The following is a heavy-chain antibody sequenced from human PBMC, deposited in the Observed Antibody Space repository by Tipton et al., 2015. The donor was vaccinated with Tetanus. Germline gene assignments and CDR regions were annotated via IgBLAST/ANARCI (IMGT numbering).Heavy chain of an antibody. CDR1: GASLRGGDYH. Sequence: GLVKPSETLSLTCTVSGASLRGGDYHWSWIRQPPGKGLEWLAYISGSGATNSNYYLKSRITMTRDTSRNQFSLTLTSVTAADTAVYYCARWGDASGSTNLYAFDIWGQGTMVSVSS. D-gene: IGHD3-10*01. J-gene: IGHJ3*02. CDR2: ISGSGAT. V-gene: IGHV4-61*08. CDR3: ARWGDASGSTNLYAFDI.